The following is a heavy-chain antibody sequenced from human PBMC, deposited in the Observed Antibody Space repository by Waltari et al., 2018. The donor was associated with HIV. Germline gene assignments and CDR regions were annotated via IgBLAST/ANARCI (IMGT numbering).Heavy chain of an antibody. Sequence: QVQLVESGGGVVQPGRSLRLSCAASGFTFNNYGMHWVRKAPGKGLEWVAVIWYDGSNKYYADSVKGRFTISRDNSKNRLYLQMNSLRAEDTAVYYCARDRGGSSSLVLDSWGQGTLVTVSS. CDR2: IWYDGSNK. CDR1: GFTFNNYG. V-gene: IGHV3-33*01. D-gene: IGHD6-6*01. CDR3: ARDRGGSSSLVLDS. J-gene: IGHJ4*02.